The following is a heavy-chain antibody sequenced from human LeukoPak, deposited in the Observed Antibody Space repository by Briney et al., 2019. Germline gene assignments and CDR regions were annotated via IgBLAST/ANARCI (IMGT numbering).Heavy chain of an antibody. V-gene: IGHV3-74*01. CDR1: GFTFSIFW. CDR2: ISTDGSRT. J-gene: IGHJ4*02. D-gene: IGHD5-24*01. Sequence: GGSLRLSCAASGFTFSIFWMHWVRQAPGKGLVWVSRISTDGSRTDYADSVKGRFTISRDNAKNTLYLQMNSLRAEDTAVYYCARDGKMATIHWGQGTLVTVSS. CDR3: ARDGKMATIH.